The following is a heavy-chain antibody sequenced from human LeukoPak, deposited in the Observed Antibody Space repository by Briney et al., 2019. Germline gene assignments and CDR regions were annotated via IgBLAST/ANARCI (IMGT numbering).Heavy chain of an antibody. Sequence: GGSLRLSCAASGFTFSNYNMNWVRQAPGKGLEWVSSITSSSSYTFYADSVKGRFTISRDNAKNSLYLQMNSLRAEDTAVYYCARVYCSGGSCYPYFDYWGQGTLVTVSS. CDR3: ARVYCSGGSCYPYFDY. CDR1: GFTFSNYN. J-gene: IGHJ4*02. D-gene: IGHD2-15*01. CDR2: ITSSSSYT. V-gene: IGHV3-21*01.